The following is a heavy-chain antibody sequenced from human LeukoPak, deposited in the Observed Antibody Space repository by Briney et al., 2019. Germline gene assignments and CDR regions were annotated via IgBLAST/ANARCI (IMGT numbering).Heavy chain of an antibody. D-gene: IGHD3-22*01. V-gene: IGHV4-4*07. CDR1: GGSISSYY. J-gene: IGHJ4*02. CDR3: ARDCSAGSGYYDY. CDR2: IYTSGST. Sequence: SETLSLSCAVSGGSISSYYWNWVRQPAGKGLEWIGRIYTSGSTSYNPYLKSGGTTSAATSKNQFSLKLSSVTAADTAVYYCARDCSAGSGYYDYWGQGTLVTVSS.